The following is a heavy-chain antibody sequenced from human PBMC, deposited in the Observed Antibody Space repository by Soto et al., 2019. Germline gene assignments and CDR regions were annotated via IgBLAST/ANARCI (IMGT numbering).Heavy chain of an antibody. J-gene: IGHJ4*02. CDR1: GYIFTNHY. CDR3: ARADYYDRRGFYYDC. V-gene: IGHV1-46*01. CDR2: INPSGGST. Sequence: QVQLVQSGAEVKKPGASVKVSCTAAGYIFTNHYIHWVRQAPGQGLEWMGIINPSGGSTNYLQKCQGRITITRATSIRTCYMELSRLRSPDTAVYFCARADYYDRRGFYYDCWGQGSLVTVSS. D-gene: IGHD3-22*01.